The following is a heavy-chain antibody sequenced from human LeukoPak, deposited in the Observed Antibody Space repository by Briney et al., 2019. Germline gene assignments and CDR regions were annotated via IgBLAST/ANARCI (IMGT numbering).Heavy chain of an antibody. Sequence: SETLSLTCTVSGGSISSGSYYWGWVRQPAGRGLEWIGRIYTSGSTNYNPSLKSRVTISVDTSKNQFSLKLSSVTAADTAVYYCARFDYGDGFDYWGQGTLVTVSS. CDR3: ARFDYGDGFDY. V-gene: IGHV4-61*02. CDR1: GGSISSGSYY. D-gene: IGHD4-17*01. CDR2: IYTSGST. J-gene: IGHJ4*02.